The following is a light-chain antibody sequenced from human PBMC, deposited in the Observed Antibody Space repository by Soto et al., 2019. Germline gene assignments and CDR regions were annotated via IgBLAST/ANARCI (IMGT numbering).Light chain of an antibody. CDR2: AAS. J-gene: IGKJ1*01. Sequence: DIQMTQSPSSLSASVGDRVTITCRASQSISSYLNWYQQKPGKAPKILIYAASSLQSGVPSRFSGSGSVTDFTLTISSLQPEDFATYYCQQSYSTPQFGQGTKAEIK. CDR3: QQSYSTPQ. V-gene: IGKV1-39*01. CDR1: QSISSY.